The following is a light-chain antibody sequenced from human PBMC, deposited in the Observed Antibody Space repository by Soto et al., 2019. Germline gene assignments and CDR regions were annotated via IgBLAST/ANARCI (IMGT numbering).Light chain of an antibody. CDR1: SSDGGGYNY. Sequence: HSALTQPASVSGSPGQSVTISCTGTSSDGGGYNYVSWYQQHPGKAPKLMIYDVSNRPSGVSNRFSGSKSGNTASLTISGLQAEDEADYYCSSYTSSSTYVVFGGGTKLTVL. CDR3: SSYTSSSTYVV. V-gene: IGLV2-14*01. CDR2: DVS. J-gene: IGLJ2*01.